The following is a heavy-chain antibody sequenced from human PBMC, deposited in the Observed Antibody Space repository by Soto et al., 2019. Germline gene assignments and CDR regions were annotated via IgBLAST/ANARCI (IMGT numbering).Heavy chain of an antibody. CDR1: GYTFKNYD. V-gene: IGHV1-8*01. CDR2: MNPNGGNT. J-gene: IGHJ5*02. Sequence: QVQLVQSGAEVRAPGASVRVSCKASGYTFKNYDINWVRQATGQGLEWMGWMNPNGGNTGYAQKFQGRVTMTRNTSLSTAYLELSSLNSEDTAMYYCARASYGDHDGFDPWGQGTLVTVSS. CDR3: ARASYGDHDGFDP. D-gene: IGHD4-17*01.